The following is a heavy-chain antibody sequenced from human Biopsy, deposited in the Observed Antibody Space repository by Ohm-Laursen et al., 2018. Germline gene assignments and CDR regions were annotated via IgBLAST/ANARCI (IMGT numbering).Heavy chain of an antibody. J-gene: IGHJ4*02. D-gene: IGHD1-26*01. CDR3: ATFRASWDTTQGGDY. V-gene: IGHV4-31*03. Sequence: TLSLTCTVSGFSISVDGYYWAWIGQFPGKGLNWIGYIYHSGTTYYNPSLKSRLTMSVYTSKNEFTLRLRSVTAADKAVYFCATFRASWDTTQGGDYWGQGTLVTVSS. CDR1: GFSISVDGYY. CDR2: IYHSGTT.